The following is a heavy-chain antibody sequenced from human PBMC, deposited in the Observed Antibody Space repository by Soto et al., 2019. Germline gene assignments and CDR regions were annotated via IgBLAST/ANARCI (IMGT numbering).Heavy chain of an antibody. V-gene: IGHV3-30*18. Sequence: GGSLRLSCAASGFTFSSYGMHWVRQAPGKGLEWVAVISYDGSNKYYADSVKGRFTISRDNSKNTLYLQMNSLRAEDTAVYYCAKDPGSSSWKGNWFDPWGQGTLVTVSS. D-gene: IGHD6-13*01. CDR2: ISYDGSNK. CDR1: GFTFSSYG. J-gene: IGHJ5*02. CDR3: AKDPGSSSWKGNWFDP.